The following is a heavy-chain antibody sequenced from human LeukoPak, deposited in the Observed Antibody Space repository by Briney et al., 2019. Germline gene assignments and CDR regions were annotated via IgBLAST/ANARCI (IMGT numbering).Heavy chain of an antibody. V-gene: IGHV3-11*04. D-gene: IGHD4-17*01. CDR2: ISSSGSTI. J-gene: IGHJ1*01. CDR1: GFTFSDYY. CDR3: ARDYGDYAPVYFQH. Sequence: PGGSLRPSCAASGFTFSDYYMSWIRQAPGKGLEWVSYISSSGSTIYYADSVKGRFTISRDNAKNSLYLQVNSLRAEDTAVYYCARDYGDYAPVYFQHWGQGTLVTVSS.